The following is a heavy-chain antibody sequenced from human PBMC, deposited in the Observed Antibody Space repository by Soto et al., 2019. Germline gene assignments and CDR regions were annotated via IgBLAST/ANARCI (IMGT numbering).Heavy chain of an antibody. V-gene: IGHV4-38-2*01. CDR1: GFFITRGIY. D-gene: IGHD2-15*01. Sequence: SESLALACAVSGFFITRGIYWGWTRKAPGKGLEWIGSIFHGGNTYYNPSLKSRVTISVDMSKNQFSLKLNSVTAADTAVYYCARARWYDAFDVWGQGTVVTVSS. J-gene: IGHJ3*01. CDR2: IFHGGNT. CDR3: ARARWYDAFDV.